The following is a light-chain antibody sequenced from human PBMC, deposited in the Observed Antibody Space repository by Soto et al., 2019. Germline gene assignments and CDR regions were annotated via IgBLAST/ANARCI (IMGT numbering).Light chain of an antibody. V-gene: IGLV1-40*01. Sequence: QSVLTQPPSVSGPPGQRVTISCTGSSSNIGAGYDVHWYQQIPGKAPKLLIYGNSNRPSGVPERFSGSKSGTSASLAITGLQAKDEADYYCQSYDSSLSSVVFGGGTKLTV. CDR2: GNS. J-gene: IGLJ2*01. CDR1: SSNIGAGYD. CDR3: QSYDSSLSSVV.